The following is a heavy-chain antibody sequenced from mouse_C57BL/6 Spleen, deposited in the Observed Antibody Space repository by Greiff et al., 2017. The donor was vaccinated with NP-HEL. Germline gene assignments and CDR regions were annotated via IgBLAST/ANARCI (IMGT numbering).Heavy chain of an antibody. D-gene: IGHD2-2*01. CDR3: ATTMVTNYAMDY. J-gene: IGHJ4*01. CDR1: GFTFSDYG. Sequence: EVKVVESGGGLVKPGGSLKLSCAASGFTFSDYGMHWVRQAPEKGLEWVAYISSGSSTIYYADTVKGRFTISRDNAKNTLFLQMTSLRSEDTAMYYCATTMVTNYAMDYWGQGTSVTVSS. CDR2: ISSGSSTI. V-gene: IGHV5-17*01.